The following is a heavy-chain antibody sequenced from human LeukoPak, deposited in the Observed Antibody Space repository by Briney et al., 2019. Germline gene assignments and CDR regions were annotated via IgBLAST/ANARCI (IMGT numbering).Heavy chain of an antibody. V-gene: IGHV3-74*01. J-gene: IGHJ5*02. CDR2: INTDGRST. CDR1: GFTFSNYW. CDR3: ARGLKSSSGSYPDWFDP. D-gene: IGHD1-26*01. Sequence: GGSLRLSCAASGFTFSNYWMHWVRQAPGKGLVWVSRINTDGRSTSYVDSVKGRFTISRDNAKNMLYLQMNSLRAEDTAVYYCARGLKSSSGSYPDWFDPWGQGTLVTVSS.